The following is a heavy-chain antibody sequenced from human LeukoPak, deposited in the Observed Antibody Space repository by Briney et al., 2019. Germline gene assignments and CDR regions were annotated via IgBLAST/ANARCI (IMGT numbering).Heavy chain of an antibody. CDR1: GYTLTKLS. J-gene: IGHJ4*02. CDR2: FDPEDGET. Sequence: ASVKVSCKVSGYTLTKLSMHWVRQAPGKGLEWMGGFDPEDGETIYALKFQGRVTMTEDTSSDTAYMELSSLRSEDTAVYYCATMPVYSSTWGVFDYWGQGTLVTVSS. D-gene: IGHD6-13*01. V-gene: IGHV1-24*01. CDR3: ATMPVYSSTWGVFDY.